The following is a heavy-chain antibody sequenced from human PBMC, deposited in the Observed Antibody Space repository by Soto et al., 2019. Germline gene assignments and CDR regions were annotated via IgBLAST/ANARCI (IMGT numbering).Heavy chain of an antibody. V-gene: IGHV4-30-4*01. CDR1: GGSIRSGDYY. CDR2: IYYSGST. D-gene: IGHD2-15*01. J-gene: IGHJ5*02. CDR3: ARQYCSSGSCYFQGWFDP. Sequence: SETLSLTCTVSGGSIRSGDYYWSWIRRPPGKGLEWIGYIYYSGSTYYNPSLKSRLTISLDTSKNQFSLNLTSVTAADTAVYYCARQYCSSGSCYFQGWFDPWGLGILVTVSS.